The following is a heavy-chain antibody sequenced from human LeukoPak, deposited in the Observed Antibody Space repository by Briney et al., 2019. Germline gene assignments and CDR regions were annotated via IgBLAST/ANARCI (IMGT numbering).Heavy chain of an antibody. J-gene: IGHJ4*02. CDR3: AKEGGYYYYDTSGYLDY. CDR1: GFTFSSYG. D-gene: IGHD3-22*01. V-gene: IGHV3-30*18. Sequence: PGGSLRLSCAASGFTFSSYGIHWVRQAPGKGLEWVAVISYDGSNKYYADSVKGRFTISRDNSKNTLYLQMNSLRAEDTAVYYCAKEGGYYYYDTSGYLDYWGQGTLVTVSS. CDR2: ISYDGSNK.